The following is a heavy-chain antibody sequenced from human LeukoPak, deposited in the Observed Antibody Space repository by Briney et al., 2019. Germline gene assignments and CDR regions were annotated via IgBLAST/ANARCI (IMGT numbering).Heavy chain of an antibody. D-gene: IGHD4-17*01. CDR1: GGSISSSSYY. V-gene: IGHV4-39*01. J-gene: IGHJ4*02. CDR3: ARRLVGRGEIDIDY. CDR2: IYYSGST. Sequence: SETLSLTCTVSGGSISSSSYYWGWIRQPPGKGLEWIGSIYYSGSTYYNPSLKSRVTISVDTSKNQFSLKLSSVTAADTAVYYCARRLVGRGEIDIDYWGQGTMVTVSS.